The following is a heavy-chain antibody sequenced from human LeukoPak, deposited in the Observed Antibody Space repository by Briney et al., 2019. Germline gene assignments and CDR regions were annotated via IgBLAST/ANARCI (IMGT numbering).Heavy chain of an antibody. CDR3: ARVYYSSSYDYWYFDL. J-gene: IGHJ2*01. CDR1: GGTISSYY. V-gene: IGHV4-59*01. D-gene: IGHD6-13*01. Sequence: PSETLSLTCTVSGGTISSYYWSWIRQPPGKGLEWIGYINYSGSTNYNPSLKSRVTISVDKSKNQFTLKLSSVTDAHTAVYYCARVYYSSSYDYWYFDLWGRGTLVTVSS. CDR2: INYSGST.